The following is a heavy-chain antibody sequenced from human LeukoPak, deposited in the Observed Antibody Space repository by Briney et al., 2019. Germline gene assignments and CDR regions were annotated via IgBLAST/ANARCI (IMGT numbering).Heavy chain of an antibody. Sequence: KASETLSLTCTVSGYSISSGYYWSWIRQPPGKGLEWIGYIYYSGSTNYNPSLKSRVTISVDTSKNQFSLKLSSVTAADTAVYYCARRRPTMIVVKGWFDPWGQGTLVTVSS. CDR1: GYSISSGYY. CDR3: ARRRPTMIVVKGWFDP. J-gene: IGHJ5*02. D-gene: IGHD3-22*01. V-gene: IGHV4-61*01. CDR2: IYYSGST.